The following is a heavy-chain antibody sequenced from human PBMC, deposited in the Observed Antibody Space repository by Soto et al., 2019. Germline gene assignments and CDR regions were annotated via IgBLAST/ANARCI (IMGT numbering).Heavy chain of an antibody. CDR3: ASLTATGYSSSWPPDY. D-gene: IGHD6-13*01. Sequence: GGSLRLSCAASGFTFSSYSMNWVRQAPGKGLEWVSYISSSSSTIYYEDSVKGRFPISRDNAKNSLYLQMNSLRDEDTAVYYCASLTATGYSSSWPPDYWGQGTLVTVSS. CDR2: ISSSSSTI. CDR1: GFTFSSYS. J-gene: IGHJ4*02. V-gene: IGHV3-48*02.